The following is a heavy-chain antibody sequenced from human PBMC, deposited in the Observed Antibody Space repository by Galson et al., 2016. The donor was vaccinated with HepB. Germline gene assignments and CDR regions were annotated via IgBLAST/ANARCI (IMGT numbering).Heavy chain of an antibody. D-gene: IGHD4-23*01. CDR2: IYSGGST. CDR1: GFTVSRSY. V-gene: IGHV3-53*01. J-gene: IGHJ4*02. Sequence: SLRLSCAASGFTVSRSYMSWVRQAPGKGLEWVSVIYSGGSTYYADSVKGRFTISRDNAKNTLYLQMNSLRAEDTAVYYCARDLWRGGRIDYWGQGTLVTVSS. CDR3: ARDLWRGGRIDY.